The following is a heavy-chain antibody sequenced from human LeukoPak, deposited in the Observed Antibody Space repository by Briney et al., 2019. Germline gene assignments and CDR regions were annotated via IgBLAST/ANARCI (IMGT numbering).Heavy chain of an antibody. CDR3: AKVLPPWVDEYYFDY. CDR1: GFTFSSYA. CDR2: ISGSGGST. D-gene: IGHD2-15*01. Sequence: GGSLRLSCAASGFTFSSYAMSWVRQAPGKRLEWVSAISGSGGSTYYADSVKGRFTISRDNSKNTLYLQMNSLRAEDTAVYYCAKVLPPWVDEYYFDYWGQGTLVTVSS. J-gene: IGHJ4*02. V-gene: IGHV3-23*01.